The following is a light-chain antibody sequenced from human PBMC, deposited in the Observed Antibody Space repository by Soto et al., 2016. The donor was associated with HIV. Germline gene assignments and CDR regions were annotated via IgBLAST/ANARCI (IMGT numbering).Light chain of an antibody. J-gene: IGKJ1*01. CDR1: QGIRND. CDR3: LQDYNYPRT. CDR2: AAS. Sequence: AIQMTQSPSSLSASVGDRVTITCRASQGIRNDLGWYQQKPGKAPKLLIYAASSLQSGSHQGSAAVDLAQISLSPSAACSEDFATYYCLQDYNYPRTFGQGDQGEIK. V-gene: IGKV1-6*01.